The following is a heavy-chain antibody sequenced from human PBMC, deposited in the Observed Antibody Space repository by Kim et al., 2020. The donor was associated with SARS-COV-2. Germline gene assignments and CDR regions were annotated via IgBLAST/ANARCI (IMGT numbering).Heavy chain of an antibody. CDR2: INGGNGNR. D-gene: IGHD2-8*01. CDR3: ARVLYAYGAGYDN. Sequence: ASVKVSCKASGYSFNGYAIHWVRQAPGQGLEWMGWINGGNGNRRYSQKLEGRVTLTRDTSASTAYMELVSLRAEDTAVYFCARVLYAYGAGYDNWGQGTLVTVSS. J-gene: IGHJ4*02. CDR1: GYSFNGYA. V-gene: IGHV1-3*01.